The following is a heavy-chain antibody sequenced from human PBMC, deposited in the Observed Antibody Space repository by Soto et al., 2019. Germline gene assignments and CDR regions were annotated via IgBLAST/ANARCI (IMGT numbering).Heavy chain of an antibody. D-gene: IGHD3-9*01. CDR2: ISYDGSNK. CDR3: AKELRYFDWLLIGPGYYFDY. V-gene: IGHV3-30*18. J-gene: IGHJ4*02. CDR1: GFTFSSYG. Sequence: QVQLVESGGGVVQPGRSLRLSCAASGFTFSSYGMHWVRQAPGKGLEWVAVISYDGSNKYYADSVKGRFTISRDNSKNTLYLQMNSLRAEDTAVYYCAKELRYFDWLLIGPGYYFDYWGQGTLVTVSS.